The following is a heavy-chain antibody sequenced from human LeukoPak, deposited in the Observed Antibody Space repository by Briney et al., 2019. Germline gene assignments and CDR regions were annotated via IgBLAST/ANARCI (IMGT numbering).Heavy chain of an antibody. V-gene: IGHV1-2*02. CDR3: ARTQQQAMDV. CDR1: GYTFTGYY. Sequence: ASVKVSCKASGYTFTGYYFHWVRQAPEQGLEWMGWMNPNSGDTNYAQKFQGRFTMTRDTSISTAYMELTRLTSEDTAIYFCARTQQQAMDVWGQGTTVTVSS. J-gene: IGHJ6*02. CDR2: MNPNSGDT. D-gene: IGHD6-13*01.